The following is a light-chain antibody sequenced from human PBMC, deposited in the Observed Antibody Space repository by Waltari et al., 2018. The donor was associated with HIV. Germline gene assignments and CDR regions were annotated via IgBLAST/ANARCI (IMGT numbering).Light chain of an antibody. V-gene: IGLV1-47*01. Sequence: QSVLTQPPSASGTPGQRFTISCSGRSSNIGSNYVYWYQQLPGTAPKLLIYRNNQRPSGVPDRFSGSKSGTSASLAISGLRSEDEADYYCAAWDDSLSGLVVFGGGTKLTVL. CDR2: RNN. CDR1: SSNIGSNY. CDR3: AAWDDSLSGLVV. J-gene: IGLJ2*01.